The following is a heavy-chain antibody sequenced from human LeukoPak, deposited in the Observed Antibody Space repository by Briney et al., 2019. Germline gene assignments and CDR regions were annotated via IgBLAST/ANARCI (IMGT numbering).Heavy chain of an antibody. CDR1: GGSFSGYY. CDR2: IHYSGAT. CDR3: ARGIDFWSGYLTYFDY. V-gene: IGHV4-59*08. Sequence: SETLSLTCAVYGGSFSGYYWSWIRQPPGKGLEWIGYIHYSGATNYNPSLKSRVSISIDTPRNQFSLKLSSVTAADTAVYYCARGIDFWSGYLTYFDYWGQGTLVTVSS. J-gene: IGHJ4*02. D-gene: IGHD3-3*01.